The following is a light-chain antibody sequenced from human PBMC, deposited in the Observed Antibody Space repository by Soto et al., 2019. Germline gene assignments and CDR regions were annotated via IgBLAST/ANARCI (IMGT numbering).Light chain of an antibody. CDR2: EVT. J-gene: IGLJ3*02. CDR3: SSYTSGSTWV. CDR1: SSDVGGYNY. Sequence: QSALTQPASVSGSPGQSITISCTGTSSDVGGYNYVSWYQQSPGTAPKLMIYEVTNRPSGVSNRFSGSKSGNTASLTISGLQAEDEADYYCSSYTSGSTWVFGGGTKLTVL. V-gene: IGLV2-14*01.